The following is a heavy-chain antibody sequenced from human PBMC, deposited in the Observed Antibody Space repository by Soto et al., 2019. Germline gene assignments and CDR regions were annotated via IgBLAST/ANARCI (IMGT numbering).Heavy chain of an antibody. J-gene: IGHJ6*02. CDR1: GFTFSSYG. V-gene: IGHV3-30*18. Sequence: GGSLRLSCAASGFTFSSYGMHWVRQAPGKGLEWVAVISYDGSNKYYADSVKGRFTISRDNSKNTLYLQMNSLRAEDTAVYYCAKDGLNYYDRRGGMDFWGQGTTVTGSS. D-gene: IGHD3-22*01. CDR2: ISYDGSNK. CDR3: AKDGLNYYDRRGGMDF.